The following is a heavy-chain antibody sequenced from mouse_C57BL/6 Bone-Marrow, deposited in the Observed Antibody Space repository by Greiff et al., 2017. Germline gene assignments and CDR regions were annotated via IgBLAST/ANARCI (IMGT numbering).Heavy chain of an antibody. CDR1: GFTFSSYA. Sequence: EVKLQESGGGLVKPGGSLKLSCAASGFTFSSYAMSWVRQTPEKRLEWVATISDGGSYTDYPDNVKGRFTISRDNAKKNLYMQMSHLTSDDTSMYYCARPSDYYVACFAYWGQGTLVTVSA. V-gene: IGHV5-4*03. D-gene: IGHD1-1*01. J-gene: IGHJ3*01. CDR2: ISDGGSYT. CDR3: ARPSDYYVACFAY.